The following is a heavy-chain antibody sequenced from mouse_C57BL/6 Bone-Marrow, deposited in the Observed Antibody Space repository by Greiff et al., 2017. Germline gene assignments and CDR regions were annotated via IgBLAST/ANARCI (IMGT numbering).Heavy chain of an antibody. J-gene: IGHJ3*01. CDR2: IDPNSGGT. V-gene: IGHV1-72*01. CDR3: ARSWADPHLRRVFAY. D-gene: IGHD2-12*01. Sequence: QVQLQQPGAELVKPGASVKLSCKASGYTFTSYWMHWVKQRPGRGLEWIGRIDPNSGGTKYNEKFKSKATLTVDKPSSTAYMQLSSLTSEDSAVYYCARSWADPHLRRVFAYWGQGTLVTVSA. CDR1: GYTFTSYW.